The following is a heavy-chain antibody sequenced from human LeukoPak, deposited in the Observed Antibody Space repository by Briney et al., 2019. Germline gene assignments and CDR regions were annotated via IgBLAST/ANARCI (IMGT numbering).Heavy chain of an antibody. V-gene: IGHV4-38-2*02. J-gene: IGHJ3*02. CDR3: ARENAHYDILTGYIQSAFDI. CDR1: GYSISSGYY. CDR2: GST. Sequence: SETLSLTCTVSGYSISSGYYWGWIRQPPGKGLEWIGSGSTYYNPSLKGRVTISVDTSKNQFSLKLSSVTAADTAVYYCARENAHYDILTGYIQSAFDIWGQGTMVTVSS. D-gene: IGHD3-9*01.